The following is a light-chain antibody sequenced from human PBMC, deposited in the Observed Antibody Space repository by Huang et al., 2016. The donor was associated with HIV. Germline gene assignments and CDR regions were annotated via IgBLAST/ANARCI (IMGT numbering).Light chain of an antibody. CDR2: GES. V-gene: IGKV3-15*01. CDR1: QRVGSK. CDR3: QQYNNWPYT. J-gene: IGKJ2*01. Sequence: DTVMTQTPATLSVSPGARATLSCRASQRVGSKFAWFQQKPGQAPRLLIPGESTRATGIPARFSGSGSGTEFTLTISSLQSEDFAVYYCQQYNNWPYTFGQGTKLEIK.